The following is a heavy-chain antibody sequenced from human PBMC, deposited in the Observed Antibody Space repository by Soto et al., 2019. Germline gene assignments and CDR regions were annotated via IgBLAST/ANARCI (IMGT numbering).Heavy chain of an antibody. Sequence: GGSLRLSCAASGFNVSSNFMHWVRQAPGKGLEWVSVIYSGGPTYYSDSVKGRFIISRDNSKNTLYLQMNSLRAEDTAVYYCVRESRLLEWLSHTGYYYYYMDVWGKGTTVTVSS. CDR2: IYSGGPT. CDR1: GFNVSSNF. V-gene: IGHV3-66*01. D-gene: IGHD3-3*01. CDR3: VRESRLLEWLSHTGYYYYYMDV. J-gene: IGHJ6*03.